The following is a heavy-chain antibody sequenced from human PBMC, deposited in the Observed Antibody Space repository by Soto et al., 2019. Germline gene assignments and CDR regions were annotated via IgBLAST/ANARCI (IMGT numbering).Heavy chain of an antibody. V-gene: IGHV1-18*01. CDR2: ISAYNGNT. Sequence: GASVKVSCKSSGYTFTSYCSSWVRQAPGQGLEWMGWISAYNGNTNYAQKLQGRVTMTTDTSTSTAYMELRSLRSDDTAVYYCARDHSSGWYGGVYWGQGTQVTVSS. J-gene: IGHJ4*02. D-gene: IGHD6-19*01. CDR3: ARDHSSGWYGGVY. CDR1: GYTFTSYC.